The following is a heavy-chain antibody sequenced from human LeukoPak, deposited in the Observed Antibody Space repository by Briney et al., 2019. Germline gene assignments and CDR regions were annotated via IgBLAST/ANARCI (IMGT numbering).Heavy chain of an antibody. V-gene: IGHV3-33*01. J-gene: IGHJ4*02. CDR3: ARKLLSYSDYEVDY. D-gene: IGHD4-11*01. Sequence: GGSLTLSCAAPGFTFSSYGMHWVRQAPGKGLEWVAVIWYDGSNKYYADSVKGRFTISRDNSKNTVYLQMNRLRAEDTAVYYCARKLLSYSDYEVDYWGQGTLVTVSS. CDR2: IWYDGSNK. CDR1: GFTFSSYG.